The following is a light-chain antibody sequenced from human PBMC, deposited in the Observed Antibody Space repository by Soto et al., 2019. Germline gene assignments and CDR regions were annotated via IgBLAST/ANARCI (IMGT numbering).Light chain of an antibody. V-gene: IGLV1-47*02. Sequence: QSVLTQPPSASGTAGQVVTISCSGGDSNIGSNSVYWYQHLPRMAPKLLIYYNNQRPSGVPDRFSGSRSGTSASLAIVGLRSEDEADYYCAAWDDSLSGGVFGGGTQLTVL. CDR3: AAWDDSLSGGV. J-gene: IGLJ3*02. CDR1: DSNIGSNS. CDR2: YNN.